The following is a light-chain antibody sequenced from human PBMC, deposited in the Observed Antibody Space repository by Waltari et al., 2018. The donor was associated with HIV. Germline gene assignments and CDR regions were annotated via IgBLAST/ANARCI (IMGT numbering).Light chain of an antibody. CDR2: DVS. V-gene: IGLV2-14*01. CDR3: SSYTSSSTLV. J-gene: IGLJ3*02. Sequence: QSALTQPAPLSGSPGQSTTLPCTGPSRHAGVSNVFPRYQQHPGKAPKLMIYDVSNRPSGVSNRFSGSKSGNTASLTISGLQAEDEADYYCSSYTSSSTLVFGGGTKVTVL. CDR1: SRHAGVSNV.